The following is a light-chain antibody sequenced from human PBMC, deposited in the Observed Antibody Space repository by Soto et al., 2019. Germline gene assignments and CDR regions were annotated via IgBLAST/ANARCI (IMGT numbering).Light chain of an antibody. CDR2: GAS. Sequence: EIVLTQSPATLSVSPGEGATVSCRASQSVSSSYLAWYQQKPGQPPRLLIYGASNRATGIPDRVSGSGSGTDFTLTISRLEPEDFAVYYCQQYVGLPPTFGQGTKVDIK. CDR1: QSVSSSY. J-gene: IGKJ1*01. V-gene: IGKV3-20*01. CDR3: QQYVGLPPT.